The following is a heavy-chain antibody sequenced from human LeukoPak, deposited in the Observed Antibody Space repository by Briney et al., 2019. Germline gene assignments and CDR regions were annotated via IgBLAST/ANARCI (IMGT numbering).Heavy chain of an antibody. CDR1: GGSISSYY. Sequence: SSETLSLTCTVSGGSISSYYWSWIRQPAGKGLEWIGRIYTSGSTNYNPSLKSRVTMSVETSKNQFSLKLSSVTAADTAVYYCARDLYGSGSYYNFNWFDPWGQGTLVTVSS. D-gene: IGHD3-10*01. J-gene: IGHJ5*02. CDR2: IYTSGST. CDR3: ARDLYGSGSYYNFNWFDP. V-gene: IGHV4-4*07.